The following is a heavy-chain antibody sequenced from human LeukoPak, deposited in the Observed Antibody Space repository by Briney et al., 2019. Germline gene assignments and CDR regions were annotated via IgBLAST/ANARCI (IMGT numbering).Heavy chain of an antibody. J-gene: IGHJ4*02. CDR3: ATLTLTYNPLDF. CDR1: GASFSGNY. V-gene: IGHV4-34*01. D-gene: IGHD1-1*01. CDR2: INPDDGT. Sequence: PSETLSLTCTVYGASFSGNYWSWIRQFPGKGLEWIGEINPDDGTKYNPSLMSRVIISVDTSKNQFSLKLSSVTAADTAVYYCATLTLTYNPLDFWGQGTLVTVSS.